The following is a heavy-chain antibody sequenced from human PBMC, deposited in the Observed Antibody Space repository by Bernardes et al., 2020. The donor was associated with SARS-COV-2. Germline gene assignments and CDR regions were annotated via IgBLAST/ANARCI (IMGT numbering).Heavy chain of an antibody. CDR1: GNSLTAAS. V-gene: IGHV1-2*02. D-gene: IGHD5-18*01. CDR2: FYPQYGDP. Sequence: ASVKVSCKVSGNSLTAASIYWVRQAPGKGLEWMGSFYPQYGDPIYAQKFQGRVTMTRDTSISTAYMELSRLRSDDTAVYYCARDPDTAMGHFDYWGQGTLVTVSS. J-gene: IGHJ4*02. CDR3: ARDPDTAMGHFDY.